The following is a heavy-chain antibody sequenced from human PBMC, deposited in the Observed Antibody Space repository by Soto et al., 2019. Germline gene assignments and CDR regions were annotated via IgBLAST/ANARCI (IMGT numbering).Heavy chain of an antibody. CDR2: ISPYNGHT. J-gene: IGHJ6*02. V-gene: IGHV1-18*01. D-gene: IGHD2-2*01. Sequence: ASVKVSCKASGYSFTSYGISWVRRAPGQGLEWMGWISPYNGHTQFVQRFQGRVSMTTDTSTKTAYMELRNLRSDDTAHYYCARDLTIVPATHPRLENYGMDVRGQGTTVTVSS. CDR3: ARDLTIVPATHPRLENYGMDV. CDR1: GYSFTSYG.